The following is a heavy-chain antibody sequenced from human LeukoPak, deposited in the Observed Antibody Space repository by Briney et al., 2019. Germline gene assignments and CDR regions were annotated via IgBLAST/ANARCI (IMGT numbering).Heavy chain of an antibody. CDR1: GFTVSSNY. J-gene: IGHJ4*02. CDR3: ARNPHYCGGDCRFDY. D-gene: IGHD2-21*02. V-gene: IGHV3-7*01. Sequence: PGGSLRLSCAASGFTVSSNYMSWVRQAPGKGLEWVANIKQDGSEKYYVDSVKGRFTISRDNAKNSLYLQMNSLRAEDTAVYYCARNPHYCGGDCRFDYWGQGTLVTVSS. CDR2: IKQDGSEK.